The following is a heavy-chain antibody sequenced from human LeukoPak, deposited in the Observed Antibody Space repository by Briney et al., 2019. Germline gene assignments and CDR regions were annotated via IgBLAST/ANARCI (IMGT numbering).Heavy chain of an antibody. D-gene: IGHD2-15*01. CDR2: IIPILGIA. Sequence: SVKVSCKASGDTFSSYAISWVRQAPGQGLEWMGRIIPILGIADYAQKFQGRVTITADKSTSTAYMELSSLRSEDTAVYYCARDNSLSGGSCFAVRGGDCYHIDYWGQGTLVTVSS. V-gene: IGHV1-69*04. J-gene: IGHJ4*02. CDR3: ARDNSLSGGSCFAVRGGDCYHIDY. CDR1: GDTFSSYA.